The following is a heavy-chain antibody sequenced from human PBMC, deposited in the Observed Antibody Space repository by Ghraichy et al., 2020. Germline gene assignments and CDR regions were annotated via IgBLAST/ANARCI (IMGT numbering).Heavy chain of an antibody. CDR1: GGSISSSSYY. CDR3: ARRDTFSDIDN. Sequence: SETLSLTCTVSGGSISSSSYYWGWIRQPPGKGLEWIGSIYYSGSTYYNPSLKSRVTISVDTSKNQFSLKLSSVTAADTAVYYCARRDTFSDIDNWGQGTLVTVSS. D-gene: IGHD3-16*01. CDR2: IYYSGST. V-gene: IGHV4-39*01. J-gene: IGHJ4*02.